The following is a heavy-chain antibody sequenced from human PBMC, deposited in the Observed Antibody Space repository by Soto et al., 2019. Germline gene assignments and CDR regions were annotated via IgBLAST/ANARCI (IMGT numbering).Heavy chain of an antibody. V-gene: IGHV1-46*01. CDR3: ARVAPPYYDSSGYYYFDN. CDR2: INPSGGST. J-gene: IGHJ4*02. D-gene: IGHD3-22*01. CDR1: GYTFTSYY. Sequence: ASVKVSFKASGYTFTSYYMHWVRQAPGQGLEWMGIINPSGGSTSYAQKFQGRVTMTRDTSTSTVYMELSSLRSEDTAVYYCARVAPPYYDSSGYYYFDNWGQETLVTVSS.